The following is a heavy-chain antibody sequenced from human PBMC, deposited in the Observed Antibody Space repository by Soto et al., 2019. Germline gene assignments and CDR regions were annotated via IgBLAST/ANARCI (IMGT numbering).Heavy chain of an antibody. V-gene: IGHV1-18*01. CDR3: ARDPGGATGFDP. D-gene: IGHD3-10*01. CDR2: MSTYTGDT. Sequence: QVRLVQYGAEVKRPGASVKVSCKTYGYSFTVYGISWVRQAPGQGLEWMGWMSTYTGDTNYARKFRGRVTMTTDISASTASMELRSLTSDDTAVYYCARDPGGATGFDPWGQGTPVIVST. CDR1: GYSFTVYG. J-gene: IGHJ5*02.